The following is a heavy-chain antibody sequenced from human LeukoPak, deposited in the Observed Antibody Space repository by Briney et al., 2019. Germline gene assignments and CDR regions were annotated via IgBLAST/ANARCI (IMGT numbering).Heavy chain of an antibody. V-gene: IGHV4-34*01. CDR2: INHSGST. Sequence: SETLSLTCAVYGGSFSGYYWSWIRQPPGKWLEWIREINHSGSTNYNPSLKSRVTISVDTSKNQFSLKLSSVTAADTAVYYCARTQQLRYYYYYMDVWGKGTTVTVSS. D-gene: IGHD6-13*01. CDR1: GGSFSGYY. CDR3: ARTQQLRYYYYYMDV. J-gene: IGHJ6*03.